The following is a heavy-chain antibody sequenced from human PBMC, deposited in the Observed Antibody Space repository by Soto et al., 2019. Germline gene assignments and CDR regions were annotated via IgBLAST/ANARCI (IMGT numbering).Heavy chain of an antibody. CDR2: LYSGGSS. CDR1: GFIVSSSH. CDR3: ARVGSYSYYYGMDV. J-gene: IGHJ6*02. V-gene: IGHV3-66*01. Sequence: EVQLVESGGGLVQPGGSLRLSCAASGFIVSSSHISWVRQAPGKGLEWVSVLYSGGSSFHADSVKGRFTISRDNSKNTLYLQVNSLRAEDTAIYYCARVGSYSYYYGMDVWGQGTTVTVSS.